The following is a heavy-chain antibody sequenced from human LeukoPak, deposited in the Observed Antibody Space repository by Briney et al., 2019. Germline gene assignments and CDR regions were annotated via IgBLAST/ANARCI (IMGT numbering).Heavy chain of an antibody. J-gene: IGHJ4*02. D-gene: IGHD3-9*01. CDR2: ITGSGTNR. CDR1: GFTFSNYA. V-gene: IGHV3-23*01. CDR3: VIWGDYDVLTGYYVPDY. Sequence: AGGSLRLSCVASGFTFSNYAMSWVRQAPGKGLEWVSAITGSGTNRYYADSLKGRFTTSRDNSKNTVLLQMNSLRHEDTAIYYCVIWGDYDVLTGYYVPDYWGQGTLVIVAS.